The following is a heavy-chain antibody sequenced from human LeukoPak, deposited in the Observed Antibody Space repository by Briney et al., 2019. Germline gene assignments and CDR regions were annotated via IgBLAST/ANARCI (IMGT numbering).Heavy chain of an antibody. CDR2: ISWNSGSI. J-gene: IGHJ4*02. CDR1: GFTFDEHA. CDR3: AKDGRELLTKLFDY. V-gene: IGHV3-9*01. Sequence: PGRSLRLSCAGSGFTFDEHAMHWVRQAPGKGLEWVSGISWNSGSIAYADSVKGRFTISRDNAKNLLFLQMSSLRAADTALYYCAKDGRELLTKLFDYWGQGTLVTVSS. D-gene: IGHD1-26*01.